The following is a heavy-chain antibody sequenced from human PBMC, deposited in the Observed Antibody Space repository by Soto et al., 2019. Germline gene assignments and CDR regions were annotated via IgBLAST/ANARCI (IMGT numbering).Heavy chain of an antibody. Sequence: HPGGSLRLSCAASGFTVSSNYMSWVRQAPGKGLEWVSVIYSGGSTYYADSVKGRFTISRHNSKNTLYLQMNSLRAEDTAVYYCARDFWSGYYGEVIWGQGTMVTVSS. CDR3: ARDFWSGYYGEVI. D-gene: IGHD3-3*01. J-gene: IGHJ3*02. CDR1: GFTVSSNY. V-gene: IGHV3-53*04. CDR2: IYSGGST.